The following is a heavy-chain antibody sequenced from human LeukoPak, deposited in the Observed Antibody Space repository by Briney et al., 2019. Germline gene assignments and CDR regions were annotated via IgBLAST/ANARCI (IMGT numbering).Heavy chain of an antibody. Sequence: PGGSLRLSCAASGFIFSDYAMSWVRQAPGKGLEWLSGMSKSGDYTHDTESVKGRFTISRDNSKNTLYLQMSGLRAEDTAIYYCAKFNGWELAEYYLDYWGHRTLVTVSS. V-gene: IGHV3-23*01. J-gene: IGHJ4*01. CDR3: AKFNGWELAEYYLDY. CDR1: GFIFSDYA. D-gene: IGHD1-26*01. CDR2: MSKSGDYT.